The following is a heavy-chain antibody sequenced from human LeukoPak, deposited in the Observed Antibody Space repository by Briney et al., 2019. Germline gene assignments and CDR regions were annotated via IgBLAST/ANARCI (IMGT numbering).Heavy chain of an antibody. Sequence: SKTLSLTCTVSGYSISTGYYWDWIRQPPGKGLEWIGTFYHGGSTYYNPSLKSRVTISVDTSKNQFSLNLTSVTAADTAVYYCASSVSTPDDYGDYVVSGWFDPWGQGTLVTVSS. J-gene: IGHJ5*02. D-gene: IGHD4-17*01. CDR3: ASSVSTPDDYGDYVVSGWFDP. CDR2: FYHGGST. CDR1: GYSISTGYY. V-gene: IGHV4-38-2*02.